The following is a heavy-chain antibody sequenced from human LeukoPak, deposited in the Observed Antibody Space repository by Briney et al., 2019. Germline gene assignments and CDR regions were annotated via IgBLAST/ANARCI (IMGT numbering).Heavy chain of an antibody. Sequence: RGSLRLSCAASGFTFSSYAMSWVRQAPGKGLEWVSAISGSGGSTYYADSVKGRFTISRDNSKNTLYLQMNSLRAEDTAVYYCAKYYDYVWGREDYWGQGTLVTVPS. CDR2: ISGSGGST. V-gene: IGHV3-23*01. CDR1: GFTFSSYA. CDR3: AKYYDYVWGREDY. J-gene: IGHJ4*02. D-gene: IGHD3-16*01.